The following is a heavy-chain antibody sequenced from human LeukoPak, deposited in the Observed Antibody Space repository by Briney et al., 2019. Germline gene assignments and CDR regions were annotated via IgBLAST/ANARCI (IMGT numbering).Heavy chain of an antibody. CDR2: ISGYNGNT. V-gene: IGHV1-18*01. CDR3: ARDGYCSGGGCYNAYGMDF. Sequence: ASVTESCKASGYSFNSYGISWVRQAPGQGLEWMGWISGYNGNTNYAQKVQGRVTMTTDTSTSTAYMELRSLRSDDTAGYYCARDGYCSGGGCYNAYGMDFWREPTTVTVSS. CDR1: GYSFNSYG. D-gene: IGHD2-15*01. J-gene: IGHJ6*04.